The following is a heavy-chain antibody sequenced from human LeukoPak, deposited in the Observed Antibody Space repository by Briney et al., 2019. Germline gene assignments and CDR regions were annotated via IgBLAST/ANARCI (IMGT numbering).Heavy chain of an antibody. CDR1: GFTFSNYA. Sequence: GSLRLSCAASGFTFSNYAMSWIRQPPGKGLEWIGEINHSGRTYYNPSLKSRVTISVDTSKNQFSLNLSSVTAADTAVYYCARDVVVVPAAIHYGMDVWGQGTTVTVSS. V-gene: IGHV4-34*01. CDR3: ARDVVVVPAAIHYGMDV. J-gene: IGHJ6*01. D-gene: IGHD2-2*01. CDR2: INHSGRT.